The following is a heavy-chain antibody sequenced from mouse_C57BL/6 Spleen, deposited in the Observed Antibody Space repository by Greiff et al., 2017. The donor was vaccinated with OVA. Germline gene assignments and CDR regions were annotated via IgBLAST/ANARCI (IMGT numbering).Heavy chain of an antibody. D-gene: IGHD2-4*01. CDR1: GFTFTDYY. J-gene: IGHJ3*01. Sequence: EVKVVESGGGLVQPGASLRLSCAASGFTFTDYYMSWVRQPPGKAPEWLALIRNKANGYTTEYTASVKGRLTISRDNYQNILYLQMNTLRAEDSACYYCVKAVGDYGRAWFAYWGQGTLVTVSA. V-gene: IGHV7-4*01. CDR3: VKAVGDYGRAWFAY. CDR2: IRNKANGYTT.